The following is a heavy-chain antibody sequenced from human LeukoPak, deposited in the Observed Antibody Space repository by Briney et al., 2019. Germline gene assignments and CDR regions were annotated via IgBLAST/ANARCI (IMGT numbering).Heavy chain of an antibody. D-gene: IGHD5-18*01. Sequence: NPSETLSLTCTVSGGSISSGSYYWSWIRQPAGKGLEWIGRIYTSGSTNYNPSLKSRVTISVDTSKNQFSLKLSSVTAADTAVYYCARAERGYSYGPWGQGTLVTVSS. CDR1: GGSISSGSYY. CDR3: ARAERGYSYGP. V-gene: IGHV4-61*02. CDR2: IYTSGST. J-gene: IGHJ5*02.